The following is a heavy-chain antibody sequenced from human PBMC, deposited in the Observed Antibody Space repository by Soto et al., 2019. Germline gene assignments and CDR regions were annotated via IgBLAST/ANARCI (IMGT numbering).Heavy chain of an antibody. D-gene: IGHD2-21*01. CDR2: ISPKSTYR. V-gene: IGHV3-11*06. Sequence: VGSLRLSCATSGFPFSDYYMSWIRQAPGMGLEWLSHISPKSTYRNYADSVKGRFTISRDNTKSSLFLQMNSLGVEDTAVYYCTRGGGGGLFEHWGQGVLV. J-gene: IGHJ4*02. CDR1: GFPFSDYY. CDR3: TRGGGGGLFEH.